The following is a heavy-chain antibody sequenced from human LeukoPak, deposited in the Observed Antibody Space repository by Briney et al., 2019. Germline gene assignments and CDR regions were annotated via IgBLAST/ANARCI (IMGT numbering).Heavy chain of an antibody. Sequence: ASVKVSCKASGYTFTGYYMHWVRQAPGQGLEWMGRINPNSGGTNYAQKFQGRVTMTRDTSISTAYMELSGLRSEDTAVYYCAKDPGPPYPHPNYQLWLCFDNWGQGTLVTVSS. CDR2: INPNSGGT. CDR3: AKDPGPPYPHPNYQLWLCFDN. V-gene: IGHV1-2*06. CDR1: GYTFTGYY. J-gene: IGHJ4*02. D-gene: IGHD5-18*01.